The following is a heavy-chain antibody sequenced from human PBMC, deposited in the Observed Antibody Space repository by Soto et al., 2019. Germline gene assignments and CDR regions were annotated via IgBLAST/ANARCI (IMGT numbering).Heavy chain of an antibody. CDR3: ARDLGEHDYGDPNDY. Sequence: GASVKVSCKASGGTFSSYAISWVRQAPGQGLEWMGGIIPIFGTANYAQKFQGRVTITADESTSTAYMELSSLRSKDTAVYYCARDLGEHDYGDPNDYWGQGTLVTVSS. D-gene: IGHD4-17*01. V-gene: IGHV1-69*13. CDR2: IIPIFGTA. CDR1: GGTFSSYA. J-gene: IGHJ4*02.